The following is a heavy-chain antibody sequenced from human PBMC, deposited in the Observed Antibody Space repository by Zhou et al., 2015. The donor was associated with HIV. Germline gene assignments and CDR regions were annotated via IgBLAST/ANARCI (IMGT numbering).Heavy chain of an antibody. V-gene: IGHV1-2*02. CDR1: GYSFITYY. J-gene: IGHJ5*02. D-gene: IGHD3-3*01. CDR3: ARDVAPPGNWRLDT. CDR2: INPDSGAT. Sequence: QVHVEQSGAEVKKPGASVKVSCKTSGYSFITYYIHWVRLAPGQGLEWMGWINPDSGATNYAQKFQGRVTMTRDTPVSTAYMELTWLTSDDTAVYYCARDVAPPGNWRLDTWGQGTLVTVSS.